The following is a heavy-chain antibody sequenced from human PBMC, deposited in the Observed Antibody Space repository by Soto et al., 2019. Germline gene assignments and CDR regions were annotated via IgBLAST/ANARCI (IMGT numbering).Heavy chain of an antibody. Sequence: PSETLSLTCTVSGGSISSSSYYWGWIRQPPGKGLEWIGSIYYSGSTYYNPSLKSRVTISVDTSKNQFSLKLSSVTAADTAVYYCARSTYYYDSSGYYGDYFDYWGQGTLVTVSS. CDR3: ARSTYYYDSSGYYGDYFDY. CDR2: IYYSGST. J-gene: IGHJ4*02. V-gene: IGHV4-39*01. D-gene: IGHD3-22*01. CDR1: GGSISSSSYY.